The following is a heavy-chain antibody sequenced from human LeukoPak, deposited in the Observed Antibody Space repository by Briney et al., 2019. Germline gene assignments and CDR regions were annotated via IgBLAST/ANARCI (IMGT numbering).Heavy chain of an antibody. CDR3: ARGGKIPLAGTRSPQYFQH. CDR1: GFTFSDYY. V-gene: IGHV3-11*04. Sequence: GGSLRLSCAASGFTFSDYYMSWIRQAPGKGLEWVSYISFSGSTIYYADSVKGRFTIYRDNAKSSLYLQMNSLRPEDTAVYYCARGGKIPLAGTRSPQYFQHWGQGTLVTVSS. CDR2: ISFSGSTI. J-gene: IGHJ1*01. D-gene: IGHD6-19*01.